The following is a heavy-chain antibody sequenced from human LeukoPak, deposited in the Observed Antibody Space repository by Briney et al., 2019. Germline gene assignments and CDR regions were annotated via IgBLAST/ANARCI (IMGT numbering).Heavy chain of an antibody. CDR1: GYTFSNYG. V-gene: IGHV1-18*01. CDR3: ARDAITMVRGVVDY. Sequence: GASVKVSCKASGYTFSNYGISWVRQAPGQGLEWMGWISAYNGNTNYAQKLQGRVTMTTDTSTSTAYMELRSLRSDDTAVYYCARDAITMVRGVVDYWGQGTLVTVSS. J-gene: IGHJ4*02. D-gene: IGHD3-10*01. CDR2: ISAYNGNT.